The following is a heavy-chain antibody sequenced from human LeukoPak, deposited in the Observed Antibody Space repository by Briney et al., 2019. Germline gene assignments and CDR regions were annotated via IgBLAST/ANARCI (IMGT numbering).Heavy chain of an antibody. D-gene: IGHD3-10*01. Sequence: GRSLRLSCAASGFTFSSYAMHWVRQAPGKGLEWVAVILYDGSNKYYADSVKGRFTISRDNSKNTLYLQMNSLRAEDTAVYYCARDRRGSGSSFDCWGQGTLVTVSS. CDR2: ILYDGSNK. V-gene: IGHV3-30*04. CDR3: ARDRRGSGSSFDC. CDR1: GFTFSSYA. J-gene: IGHJ4*02.